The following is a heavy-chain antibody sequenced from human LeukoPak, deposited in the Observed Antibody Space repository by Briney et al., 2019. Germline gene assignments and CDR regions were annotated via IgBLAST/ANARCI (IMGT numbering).Heavy chain of an antibody. Sequence: KSSETLSLTCTVSGGSVSSGSYYWGWIRQPPGKGLEWIGSIYYSGSTYYNPSLKSRVTISVDTSKNQFSLKLSSVTAADTAVYYCARRGYWSDPFDYWGQGTLVTVSS. CDR3: ARRGYWSDPFDY. J-gene: IGHJ4*02. CDR1: GGSVSSGSYY. CDR2: IYYSGST. D-gene: IGHD2-15*01. V-gene: IGHV4-39*01.